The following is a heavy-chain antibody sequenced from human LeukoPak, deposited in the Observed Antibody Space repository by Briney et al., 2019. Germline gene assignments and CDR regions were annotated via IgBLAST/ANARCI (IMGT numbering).Heavy chain of an antibody. D-gene: IGHD3-10*01. CDR1: GYTFTSYD. J-gene: IGHJ6*02. CDR3: ARGPLGAIWFGELLSYYYGMDV. Sequence: GASVKVSCKASGYTFTSYDINWVRQATGQGLEWMGWMNPNSGHTGYAQKFQGRVTMTRNTSISTAYMELSSLRSEDTAVYYCARGPLGAIWFGELLSYYYGMDVWGQGTTVTVSS. CDR2: MNPNSGHT. V-gene: IGHV1-8*01.